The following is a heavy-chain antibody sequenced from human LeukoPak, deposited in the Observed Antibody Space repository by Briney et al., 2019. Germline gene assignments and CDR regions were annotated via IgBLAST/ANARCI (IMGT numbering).Heavy chain of an antibody. CDR3: AREFWAAPSENWFDP. CDR1: GGSISSYY. D-gene: IGHD3/OR15-3a*01. J-gene: IGHJ5*02. Sequence: SETLSLTCTVSGGSISSYYWSWIRQPPGKGLEWIGYIYYSGSTNYNPSLKSRVTISVDTSKNQFSLKLSSVTAADTAVYYCAREFWAAPSENWFDPWGQGTLVTVSS. CDR2: IYYSGST. V-gene: IGHV4-59*01.